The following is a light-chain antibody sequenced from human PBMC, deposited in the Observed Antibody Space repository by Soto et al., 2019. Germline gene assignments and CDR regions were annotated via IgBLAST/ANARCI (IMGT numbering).Light chain of an antibody. V-gene: IGKV1-5*01. CDR2: DTS. J-gene: IGKJ4*01. CDR3: QQYHTLPVT. CDR1: QSISSW. Sequence: DIQMTQSPSTLSASVGDRVTITCRASQSISSWLAWYQQKPGKAPKLLIYDTSDLETGVPSRFSGRGSGTEFTFTISSLQPEDVAAYYCQQYHTLPVTFGGGTKVDIK.